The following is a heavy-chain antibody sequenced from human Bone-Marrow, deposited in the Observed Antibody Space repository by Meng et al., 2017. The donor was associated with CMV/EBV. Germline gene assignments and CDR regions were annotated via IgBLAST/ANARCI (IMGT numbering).Heavy chain of an antibody. D-gene: IGHD6-19*01. J-gene: IGHJ4*02. CDR2: ISAYNGNT. Sequence: ASVKVSCKASGGTFSSYTISWVRQAPGQGLEWMGWISAYNGNTNYAQKLQGRVTMTTDTSTSTAYMELRSLRSDDTAVYYCAREPSGIAVAGPDYWSQGTLVTVSS. CDR1: GGTFSSYT. V-gene: IGHV1-18*01. CDR3: AREPSGIAVAGPDY.